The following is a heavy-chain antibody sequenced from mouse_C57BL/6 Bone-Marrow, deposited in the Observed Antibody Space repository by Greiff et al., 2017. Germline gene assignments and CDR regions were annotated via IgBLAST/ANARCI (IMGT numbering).Heavy chain of an antibody. CDR2: ISDGGSYT. V-gene: IGHV5-4*01. CDR3: AYALLRVGDY. CDR1: GFTFSSYA. Sequence: EVQLMESGRGLVKPGGSLKLSCAASGFTFSSYAMSWVRQTPEKRLEWVANISDGGSYTYYPDNVKGRFTISIDNANNKLYLQMSHLKSEDTAMYYCAYALLRVGDYWCQGTTLTVTS. D-gene: IGHD1-1*01. J-gene: IGHJ2*01.